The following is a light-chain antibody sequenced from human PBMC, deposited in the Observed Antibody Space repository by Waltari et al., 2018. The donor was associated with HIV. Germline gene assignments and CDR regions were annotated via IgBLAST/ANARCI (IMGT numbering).Light chain of an antibody. J-gene: IGLJ2*01. CDR1: NIGRKT. V-gene: IGLV3-21*02. CDR2: ADS. CDR3: QVWDSGRDHVV. Sequence: SYVLTQPPSVSVAPGQTARITCGGINIGRKTVHWYQQKPGQAPVLVLYADSDRPSGISERFSGSNSGNTATLTVSRIEGGDEADYYCQVWDSGRDHVVFGGGTKLTV.